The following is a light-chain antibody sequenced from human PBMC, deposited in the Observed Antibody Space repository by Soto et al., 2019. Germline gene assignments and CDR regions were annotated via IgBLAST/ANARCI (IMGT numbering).Light chain of an antibody. J-gene: IGLJ2*01. CDR2: EVS. Sequence: QSVLTQPPSASGSPGQSVTISCTGTSSDVGGFNSVSWYQQHPGKAPKPMIYEVSKRPSAVPDRFSGSKSGNTASLTVSGLRAEDEADYYCSSYAGSNNLVFGGGTKLTVL. CDR1: SSDVGGFNS. CDR3: SSYAGSNNLV. V-gene: IGLV2-8*01.